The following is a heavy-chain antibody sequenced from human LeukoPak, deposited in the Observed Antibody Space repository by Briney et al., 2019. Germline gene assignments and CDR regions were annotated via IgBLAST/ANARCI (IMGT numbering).Heavy chain of an antibody. Sequence: SETLSLTCAVSGYSISSGYYWGWIRQPPGKGLEWIGSIYHSGSTYYNPSLKSRVTISVDTSKNQFSLKLSSVTAADTSVYYCARQSGYSSGWPFDYWGQGTLVTVSS. CDR1: GYSISSGYY. J-gene: IGHJ4*02. D-gene: IGHD6-19*01. CDR3: ARQSGYSSGWPFDY. V-gene: IGHV4-38-2*01. CDR2: IYHSGST.